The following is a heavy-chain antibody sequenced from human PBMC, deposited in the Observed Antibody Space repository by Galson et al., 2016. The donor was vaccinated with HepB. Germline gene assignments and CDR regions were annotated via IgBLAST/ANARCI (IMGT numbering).Heavy chain of an antibody. V-gene: IGHV3-48*02. CDR3: ARDGNHGYDMDY. D-gene: IGHD1-14*01. Sequence: LRLSCAASGFTLSNSAMSWVRQAPGKGLEWVSYISSGSSAIYYADSVKGRFTISRDNAKNSLYLQMNSLRDEDTAIYFCARDGNHGYDMDYWGQGTLVTVSS. CDR1: GFTLSNSA. CDR2: ISSGSSAI. J-gene: IGHJ4*02.